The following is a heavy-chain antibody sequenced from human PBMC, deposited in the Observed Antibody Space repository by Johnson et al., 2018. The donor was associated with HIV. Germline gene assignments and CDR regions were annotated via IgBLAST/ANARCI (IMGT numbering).Heavy chain of an antibody. CDR3: ARPFRIAAYGGSDAFDI. CDR2: ISYDGSNT. V-gene: IGHV3-30*04. Sequence: QVQLVESGGGVVQPGRSLRLSCAASGFTFSSYAMHWVRQAPGKGLEWVAVISYDGSNTYYADSVKGRFTISRDNSKNTLYLQMNSLRAEDTAVYYCARPFRIAAYGGSDAFDIWGQGTMVTVSS. CDR1: GFTFSSYA. D-gene: IGHD6-13*01. J-gene: IGHJ3*02.